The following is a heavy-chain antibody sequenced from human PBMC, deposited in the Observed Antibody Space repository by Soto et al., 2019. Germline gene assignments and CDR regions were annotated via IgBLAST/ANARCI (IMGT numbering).Heavy chain of an antibody. CDR1: GYTFNMYY. CDR2: INPNGDTT. CDR3: AREGAAAARMFDN. D-gene: IGHD6-13*01. J-gene: IGHJ4*02. Sequence: QVQLVQSGAEVRNPGASVKLSCKASGYTFNMYYMHWVRQAPGQGLEWMGVINPNGDTTTYAQRFQGRLTMTRDTSTSTVYMDLTSLRSEETAVYYCAREGAAAARMFDNWGQGTRVTVSS. V-gene: IGHV1-46*02.